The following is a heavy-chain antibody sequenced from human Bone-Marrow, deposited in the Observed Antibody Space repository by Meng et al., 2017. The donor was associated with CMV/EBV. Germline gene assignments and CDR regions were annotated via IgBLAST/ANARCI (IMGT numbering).Heavy chain of an antibody. Sequence: SVKVSCKAAGGTFSSYAISWVRQAPGQGLEWMGGIIPIFGTANYAQKFQGRVTITTDESTSTAYMELSSLRSEDTAVYYCARGGWSGNYYYGMDVWGQGTTVTVSS. D-gene: IGHD3-3*01. V-gene: IGHV1-69*05. CDR3: ARGGWSGNYYYGMDV. J-gene: IGHJ6*02. CDR2: IIPIFGTA. CDR1: GGTFSSYA.